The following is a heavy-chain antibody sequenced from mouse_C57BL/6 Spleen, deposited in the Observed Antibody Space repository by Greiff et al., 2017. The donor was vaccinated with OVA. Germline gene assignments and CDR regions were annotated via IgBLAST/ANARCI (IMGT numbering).Heavy chain of an antibody. Sequence: VQLQQSGAELMKPGASVKLSCKATGYTFTGYWIEWVKQRPGHGLEWIGEILPGSGSTNYNEKFKGKATFTADTSSNTAYMQLSSLTTEDSAIYYCERGMFITAVVATSMDYWGQGTSVTVSS. CDR3: ERGMFITAVVATSMDY. CDR1: GYTFTGYW. V-gene: IGHV1-9*01. CDR2: ILPGSGST. J-gene: IGHJ4*01. D-gene: IGHD1-1*01.